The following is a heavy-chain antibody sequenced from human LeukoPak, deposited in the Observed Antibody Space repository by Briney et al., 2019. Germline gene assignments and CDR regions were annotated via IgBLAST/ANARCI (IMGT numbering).Heavy chain of an antibody. V-gene: IGHV4-39*01. CDR3: ARHFWTAAATDY. J-gene: IGHJ4*02. CDR2: IYYSGST. Sequence: SETLSLTCTVSGGSISSSSYYLGWIRQPPGKGLVWIGSIYYSGSTYYNPSLKSRVTISVDTSKNQFSLKLSSVTAADTAVYYCARHFWTAAATDYWGQGTLVTVSS. D-gene: IGHD6-13*01. CDR1: GGSISSSSYY.